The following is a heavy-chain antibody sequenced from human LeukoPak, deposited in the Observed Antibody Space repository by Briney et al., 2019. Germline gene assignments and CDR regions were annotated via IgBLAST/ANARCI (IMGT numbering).Heavy chain of an antibody. V-gene: IGHV3-30*18. CDR3: AKESLDTEQRNYNYYGMDV. J-gene: IGHJ6*02. Sequence: GGSLRLSCAASGFTLRYYGMHWVRQAPGKGLEWVAFISYDGSKKYYADSVKDRFTISRDNSRNTLYVQVNSLRAEDTAVYYCAKESLDTEQRNYNYYGMDVWGQGTTVTVSS. CDR1: GFTLRYYG. D-gene: IGHD1-1*01. CDR2: ISYDGSKK.